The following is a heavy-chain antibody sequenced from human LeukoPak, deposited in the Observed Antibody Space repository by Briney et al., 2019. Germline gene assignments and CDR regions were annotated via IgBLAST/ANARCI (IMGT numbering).Heavy chain of an antibody. CDR2: ISSSSSTI. V-gene: IGHV3-48*01. Sequence: GGSLRLSCAASGFTFSSYSMNWVRQAPGKGLNGVSYISSSSSTIYYADSVKGRFTISRDNAKNSLYLQMNSLRAEDTAVYYCARESNSSSWYLPFDYWGQGTLVTVSS. CDR3: ARESNSSSWYLPFDY. D-gene: IGHD6-13*01. J-gene: IGHJ4*02. CDR1: GFTFSSYS.